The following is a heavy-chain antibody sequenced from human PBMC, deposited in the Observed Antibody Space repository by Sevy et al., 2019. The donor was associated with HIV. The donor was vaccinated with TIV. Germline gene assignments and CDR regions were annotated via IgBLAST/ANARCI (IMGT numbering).Heavy chain of an antibody. J-gene: IGHJ4*02. CDR2: ISYDGSNK. V-gene: IGHV3-30*18. Sequence: GGSLRLSCAASGFTFSSYGMHWVRQAPGKGLEWVAVISYDGSNKYYADSVKGRFTISRDNSKNTLYLQMNSLRAEDTAVYYCAKDGGRLRFLKWLFDYWGQGTLVTVSS. CDR1: GFTFSSYG. CDR3: AKDGGRLRFLKWLFDY. D-gene: IGHD3-3*01.